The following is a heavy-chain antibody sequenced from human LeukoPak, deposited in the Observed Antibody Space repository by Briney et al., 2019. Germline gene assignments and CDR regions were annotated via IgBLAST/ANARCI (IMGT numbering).Heavy chain of an antibody. J-gene: IGHJ4*02. V-gene: IGHV3-30*04. CDR3: ARDLGPYGDYGDYFDY. Sequence: PGRSLRLSCAASGVTFSSYAMHWVRQAPGKGLEWVAVISYDGSNKYYADSVKGRFTISRDNSKNTLYLQMNSLRAEDTAVYYCARDLGPYGDYGDYFDYWGQGTLVTVSS. D-gene: IGHD4-17*01. CDR1: GVTFSSYA. CDR2: ISYDGSNK.